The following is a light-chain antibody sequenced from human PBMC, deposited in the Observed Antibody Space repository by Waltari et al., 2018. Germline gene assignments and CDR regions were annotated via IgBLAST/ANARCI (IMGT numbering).Light chain of an antibody. CDR3: CSYAGSDTFVV. J-gene: IGLJ2*01. CDR1: SSDVGSYNL. V-gene: IGLV2-23*02. Sequence: TGTSSDVGSYNLVSWYQQHPDKAPKLMIYEVSNRPSGVSDRFSGSKSGNTASLTISGLQAEDEADYYCCSYAGSDTFVVLGGGTKLTVL. CDR2: EVS.